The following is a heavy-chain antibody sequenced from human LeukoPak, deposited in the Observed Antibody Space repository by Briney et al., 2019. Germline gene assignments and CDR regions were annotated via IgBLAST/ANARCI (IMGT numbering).Heavy chain of an antibody. CDR3: AKVRVGTAHFDY. D-gene: IGHD2-15*01. CDR1: GFTFSNYG. J-gene: IGHJ4*02. Sequence: PGRFLRLSCAASGFTFSNYGMHWVRQAPGKGLEWVVVISHDGSNNNYADSVKGRFTISRDNSKNTLYLQMNSLRPEDTAVYYCAKVRVGTAHFDYWGQGTLVTVSS. CDR2: ISHDGSNN. V-gene: IGHV3-30*18.